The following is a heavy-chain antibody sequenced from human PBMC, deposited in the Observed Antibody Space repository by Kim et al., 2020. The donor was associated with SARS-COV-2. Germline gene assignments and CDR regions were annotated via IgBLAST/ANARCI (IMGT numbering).Heavy chain of an antibody. J-gene: IGHJ4*02. CDR3: AKDIGGLYSYGYHY. CDR1: GFTFDDYA. V-gene: IGHV3-9*01. D-gene: IGHD5-18*01. CDR2: ISWNSGSI. Sequence: GGSLRLSCAASGFTFDDYAMHWVRQAPGKGLEWVSGISWNSGSIGYADSVKGRFTISRDNAKNSLYLQMNSLRAEDTALYYCAKDIGGLYSYGYHYWGQGTLVTVSS.